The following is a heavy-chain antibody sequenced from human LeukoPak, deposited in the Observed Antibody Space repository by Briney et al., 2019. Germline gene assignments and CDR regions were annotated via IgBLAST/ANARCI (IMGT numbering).Heavy chain of an antibody. V-gene: IGHV3-23*01. CDR3: AKASAMIVVVSKHFDY. CDR1: GFTFSSYS. J-gene: IGHJ4*02. Sequence: GGSLRLSCAASGFTFSSYSMNWVRQAPGKGLEWVSAISGSGGSTYYADSVKGRFTISRDNSKNTLYLQMNSLRAEDTAVYYCAKASAMIVVVSKHFDYWGQGTLVTVSS. CDR2: ISGSGGST. D-gene: IGHD3-22*01.